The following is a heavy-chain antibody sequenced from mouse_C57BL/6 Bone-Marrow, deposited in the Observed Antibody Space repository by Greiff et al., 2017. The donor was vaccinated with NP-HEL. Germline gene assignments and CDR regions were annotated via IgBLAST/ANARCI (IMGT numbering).Heavy chain of an antibody. Sequence: EVKVVESGGDLVKPGGSLKLSCAASGFTFSSYGMSWVRQTPDKRLEWVATISSGGSYTSYPDSVKGRFPISRDNAKNTLYLQMSSLKSEDTAMYYCAMVGYYAAWFAYWGQGTLVTVSA. CDR3: AMVGYYAAWFAY. J-gene: IGHJ3*01. CDR2: ISSGGSYT. D-gene: IGHD2-3*01. V-gene: IGHV5-6*01. CDR1: GFTFSSYG.